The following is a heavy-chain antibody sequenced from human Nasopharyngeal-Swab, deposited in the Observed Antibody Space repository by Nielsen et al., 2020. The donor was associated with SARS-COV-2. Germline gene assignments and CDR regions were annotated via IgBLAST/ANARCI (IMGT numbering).Heavy chain of an antibody. J-gene: IGHJ4*02. D-gene: IGHD3-10*01. CDR3: AAGLRGGFERDY. CDR2: ISGSGTSI. V-gene: IGHV3-11*04. Sequence: GGSLRLSCAGSGFTFSDYYMTWIRKAPGKGLEWVSYISGSGTSIYYADSVKGRFTISRDNANNSLYLQMNRLRAADTAFYFCAAGLRGGFERDYWGQGTLVTVSS. CDR1: GFTFSDYY.